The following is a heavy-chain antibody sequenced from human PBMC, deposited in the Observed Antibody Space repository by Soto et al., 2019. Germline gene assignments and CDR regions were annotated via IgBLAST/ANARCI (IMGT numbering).Heavy chain of an antibody. CDR1: GFTFSXYX. V-gene: IGHV3-23*01. Sequence: EVQLLESGXXXVQPGGSLRLSCAASGFTFSXYXMSWVRQAPGKGXEWVSAISGSGGITYYADSVKGRFTISRDNSKNTLYLQMNSLRAEDTAVYYCAKERWTDGVGAHYWGQGTLVTVSS. J-gene: IGHJ4*02. CDR2: ISGSGGIT. CDR3: AKERWTDGVGAHY. D-gene: IGHD1-26*01.